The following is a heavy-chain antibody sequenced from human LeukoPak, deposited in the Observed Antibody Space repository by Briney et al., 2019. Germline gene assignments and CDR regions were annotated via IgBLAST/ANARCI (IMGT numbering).Heavy chain of an antibody. CDR3: ARTFGALQHYSYYMDV. CDR1: GGSIRYYY. D-gene: IGHD3-16*01. CDR2: IYYSGST. J-gene: IGHJ6*03. V-gene: IGHV4-59*01. Sequence: PSETLSLTCTVSGGSIRYYYWSWFRRPPGKGLEWIGFIYYSGSTNYNPSLRSRVTISVDTSKNQFSLKLSSVTAADTAVYYCARTFGALQHYSYYMDVWGKGTTVTVSS.